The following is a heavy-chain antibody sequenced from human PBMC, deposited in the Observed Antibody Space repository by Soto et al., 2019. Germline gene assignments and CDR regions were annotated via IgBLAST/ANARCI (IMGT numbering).Heavy chain of an antibody. Sequence: ASVKVSCKASGYTFTGYYMHWVRQAPGQGLEWMGWINPNSGGTNYAQKFQGRVTMTRDTSISTAYMELSRLRSDDTAVYYCARDGPLYYDILTGYYYGMDVWGQGTTVTVSS. D-gene: IGHD3-9*01. V-gene: IGHV1-2*02. CDR2: INPNSGGT. CDR1: GYTFTGYY. CDR3: ARDGPLYYDILTGYYYGMDV. J-gene: IGHJ6*02.